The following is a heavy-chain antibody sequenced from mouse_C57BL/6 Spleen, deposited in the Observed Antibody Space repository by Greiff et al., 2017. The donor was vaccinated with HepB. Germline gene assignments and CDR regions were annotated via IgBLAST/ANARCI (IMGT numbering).Heavy chain of an antibody. Sequence: EVQLQQSGAELVKPGASVKLSCTASGFNIKDYYIHWVKQRTEQGLEWIGRIDPEDGETKYGPKFQGKATITADTSSNTAYLQLSSLTSEDTAVYYCARTGYSYFDYWGQGTTLTVSS. D-gene: IGHD2-3*01. CDR2: IDPEDGET. V-gene: IGHV14-2*01. CDR3: ARTGYSYFDY. J-gene: IGHJ2*01. CDR1: GFNIKDYY.